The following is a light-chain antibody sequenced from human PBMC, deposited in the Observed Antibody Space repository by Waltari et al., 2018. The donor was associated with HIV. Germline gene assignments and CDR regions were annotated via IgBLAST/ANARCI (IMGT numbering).Light chain of an antibody. Sequence: QTGLTQPPSVSRALRQTATLTCTGNSNNVGNQGAAWRQQHQGHPPKLLSYRNNNRPSGISERFSASRSGNTASLTISGLQPEDEAVYYCSAWDSDLTAWMFGGGTKLTVL. CDR2: RNN. CDR3: SAWDSDLTAWM. J-gene: IGLJ3*02. CDR1: SNNVGNQG. V-gene: IGLV10-54*04.